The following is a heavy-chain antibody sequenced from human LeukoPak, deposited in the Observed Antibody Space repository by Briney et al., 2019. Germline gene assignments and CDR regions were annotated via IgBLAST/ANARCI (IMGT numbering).Heavy chain of an antibody. CDR1: GVSISSYY. CDR2: FYYSGST. CDR3: ARELGYCSGGSCYSHSGYYYGMDV. V-gene: IGHV4-59*01. D-gene: IGHD2-15*01. J-gene: IGHJ6*02. Sequence: SETLSLTCTVSGVSISSYYWSWIRQPPGKGLEWIGHFYYSGSTNYNPSLKSRVTISGDTSKNQFSLKLSSVTAADTAAYYCARELGYCSGGSCYSHSGYYYGMDVWGQGTTVTVSS.